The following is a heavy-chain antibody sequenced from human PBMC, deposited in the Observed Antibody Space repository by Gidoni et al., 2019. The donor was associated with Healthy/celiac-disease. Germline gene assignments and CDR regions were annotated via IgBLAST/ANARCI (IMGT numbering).Heavy chain of an antibody. V-gene: IGHV3-53*04. CDR1: GFTVSSNY. CDR3: ASPGPSSPWDTHAFDI. J-gene: IGHJ3*02. CDR2: IYSGGST. D-gene: IGHD1-26*01. Sequence: EVQLVESGGGLVQPGGSLRLSCAASGFTVSSNYMSWVRQAPGKGLEWVSVIYSGGSTYYADSVKGRFTISRHNSKNTLYLQMNSLRAEDTAVYYCASPGPSSPWDTHAFDIWGQGTMVTVSS.